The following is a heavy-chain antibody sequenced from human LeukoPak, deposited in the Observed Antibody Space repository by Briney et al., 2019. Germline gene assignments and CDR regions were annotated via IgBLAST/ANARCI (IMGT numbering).Heavy chain of an antibody. CDR3: AKRGLSVNGYDY. J-gene: IGHJ4*02. D-gene: IGHD2-8*01. CDR1: GFTFSNYA. V-gene: IGHV3-23*01. Sequence: GGSLRLSCAASGFTFSNYAMNWVRQAPGRGLEWVSGIIDSGGSTYYADSVKGRFTISRDNSKNTLYLQMNSLRAEDTAVYYCAKRGLSVNGYDYWGQGPAVTVSS. CDR2: IIDSGGST.